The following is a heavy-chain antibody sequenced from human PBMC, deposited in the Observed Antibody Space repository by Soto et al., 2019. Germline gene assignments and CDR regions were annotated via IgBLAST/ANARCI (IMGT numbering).Heavy chain of an antibody. CDR2: ISYDGTNE. Sequence: QVQLVESGGGVVQPGRSLRLSCAASGFTFSTHAMHWVRQAPGKGLEWLAVISYDGTNEIYADSVKGRFIISRDNSMNTLFLQMNSLRPEDTAMYYCARDLVPLAGTNWAANHFDPWGQGNLVTVSS. D-gene: IGHD6-13*01. CDR1: GFTFSTHA. CDR3: ARDLVPLAGTNWAANHFDP. J-gene: IGHJ5*02. V-gene: IGHV3-30-3*01.